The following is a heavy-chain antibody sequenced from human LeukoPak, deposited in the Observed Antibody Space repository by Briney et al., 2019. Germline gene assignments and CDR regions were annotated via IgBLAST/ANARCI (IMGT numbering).Heavy chain of an antibody. J-gene: IGHJ6*02. CDR1: GFTFSIYN. CDR2: ISSSSSYI. Sequence: GGSLRLSCAASGFTFSIYNMNWVRQAPGKGLEWVSSISSSSSYIYYADSVKGRFTISRDNAKNTLDLQMNSLRAEDTAVYYCARSHYYDSSGSFNFNYGLDVWGQGTTVTVSS. CDR3: ARSHYYDSSGSFNFNYGLDV. D-gene: IGHD3-22*01. V-gene: IGHV3-21*01.